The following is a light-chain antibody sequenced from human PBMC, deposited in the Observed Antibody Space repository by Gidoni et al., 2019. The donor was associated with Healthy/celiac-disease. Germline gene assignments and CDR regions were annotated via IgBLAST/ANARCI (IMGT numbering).Light chain of an antibody. Sequence: QMTQSPSSLSASVGDRVTITCRASQSISSYLNWYQQKPGKAPKLLIYAASSLQSGVPSRFSGSGSGTDFTLTISSLQPEDFATYYCQQSYSTPLTFGGGTKVEIK. CDR2: AAS. J-gene: IGKJ4*01. V-gene: IGKV1-39*01. CDR1: QSISSY. CDR3: QQSYSTPLT.